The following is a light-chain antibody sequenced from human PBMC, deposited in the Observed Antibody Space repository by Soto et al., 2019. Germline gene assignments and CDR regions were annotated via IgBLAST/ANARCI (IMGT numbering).Light chain of an antibody. J-gene: IGKJ5*01. CDR3: QQDGGSIT. Sequence: EIVLTQSPGTLSLSPGERATLSCRASQSVSSSYLAWYQQKPGQAPRLLIYGASIRATGIPDRFSGSGSGTDFTLTSSRLDPEDFAVYYCQQDGGSITFGQGTRLEIE. V-gene: IGKV3-20*01. CDR2: GAS. CDR1: QSVSSSY.